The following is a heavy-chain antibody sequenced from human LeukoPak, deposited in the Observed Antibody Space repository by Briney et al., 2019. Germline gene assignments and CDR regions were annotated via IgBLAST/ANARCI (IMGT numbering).Heavy chain of an antibody. V-gene: IGHV3-30*04. J-gene: IGHJ4*02. Sequence: GGSLRLSSAASGFSFSNYAMHWVRQAPGKGLEWVAVTSYDGSNKYYADSVKRRFTISRDNSKNTLYLQMNSLRAEDTAVYYCARDERSYCTNPMDWGQGTLVTVSS. D-gene: IGHD2-8*01. CDR1: GFSFSNYA. CDR2: TSYDGSNK. CDR3: ARDERSYCTNPMD.